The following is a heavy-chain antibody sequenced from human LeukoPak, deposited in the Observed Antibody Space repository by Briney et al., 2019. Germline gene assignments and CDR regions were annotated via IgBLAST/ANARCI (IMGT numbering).Heavy chain of an antibody. CDR3: ARDRYSSSWYHDY. Sequence: SQTLSLTCTVSGGSISSGDYYWSWIRQPPGKGLEWIEYIYYSGSTYYNPSLKSRVTISVDTSKNQFSLKLSSVTAADTAVYYCARDRYSSSWYHDYWGQGTLVTVSS. J-gene: IGHJ4*02. V-gene: IGHV4-30-4*01. CDR2: IYYSGST. CDR1: GGSISSGDYY. D-gene: IGHD6-13*01.